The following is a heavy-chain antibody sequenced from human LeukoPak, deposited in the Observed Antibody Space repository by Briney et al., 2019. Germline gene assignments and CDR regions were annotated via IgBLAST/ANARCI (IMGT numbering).Heavy chain of an antibody. CDR2: MNPNSGNT. D-gene: IGHD3-22*01. V-gene: IGHV1-8*01. CDR1: GYTFTSYD. Sequence: ASVKVSCKASGYTFTSYDNSWVRQATGQGLEWMGWMNPNSGNTGYAQKFQGRVTMTRNTSISTAYMELSSQRSEDTAVYYCARDDPYYWGSVWFDPWGQGTLVTVSS. J-gene: IGHJ5*02. CDR3: ARDDPYYWGSVWFDP.